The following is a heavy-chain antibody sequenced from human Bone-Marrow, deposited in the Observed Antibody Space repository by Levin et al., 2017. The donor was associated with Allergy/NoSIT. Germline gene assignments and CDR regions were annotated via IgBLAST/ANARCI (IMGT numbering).Heavy chain of an antibody. CDR2: MRSGGST. CDR3: AREGAYESDGYNDAFDI. D-gene: IGHD3-22*01. CDR1: GFTVSGKY. J-gene: IGHJ3*02. Sequence: AGGSLRLSCAASGFTVSGKYMSWVRQAPGKGLEWVSVMRSGGSTVYADSVKGRFTISRDNSKNTLYLQMNSLRAEDTAVYHCAREGAYESDGYNDAFDIWGQGTMVTVSS. V-gene: IGHV3-66*01.